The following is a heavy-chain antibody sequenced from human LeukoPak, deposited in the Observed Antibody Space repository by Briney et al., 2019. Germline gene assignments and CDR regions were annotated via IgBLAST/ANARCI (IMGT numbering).Heavy chain of an antibody. CDR3: ASTRIPPAAIRRNYYGMDV. V-gene: IGHV4-34*01. J-gene: IGHJ6*02. CDR1: GGSFNGFY. D-gene: IGHD2-2*02. CDR2: IDHSGRT. Sequence: PSETLSLTCAVYGGSFNGFYWSWIRQPPGKGLEWIGEIDHSGRTNYNPSLKSRVTMSVDTSKNQVSLKLNSVTAADTAIYYCASTRIPPAAIRRNYYGMDVWGQGTTVTVSS.